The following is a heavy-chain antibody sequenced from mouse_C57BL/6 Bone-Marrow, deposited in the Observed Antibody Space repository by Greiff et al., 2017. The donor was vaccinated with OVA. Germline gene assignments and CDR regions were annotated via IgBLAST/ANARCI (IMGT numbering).Heavy chain of an antibody. Sequence: VQLQQPGAELVMPGASVKLSCKASGYTFTSYWMHWVKQRPGQGLEWIGEIDPSDSYTNYNQKFKGKSTLTVDKSSSTAYMQLSSLTSEDSAVYYCARDGQAPYYAMVYWGQGTSVTVSS. CDR3: ARDGQAPYYAMVY. V-gene: IGHV1-69*01. CDR1: GYTFTSYW. J-gene: IGHJ4*01. CDR2: IDPSDSYT. D-gene: IGHD2-3*01.